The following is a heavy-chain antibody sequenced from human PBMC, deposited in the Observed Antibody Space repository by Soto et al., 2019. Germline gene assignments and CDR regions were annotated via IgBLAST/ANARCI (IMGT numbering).Heavy chain of an antibody. CDR1: GGSFSGYY. V-gene: IGHV4-34*01. Sequence: SETLSLTCAVYGGSFSGYYWSWIRQPPGKGLEWIGEINHSGSTNYNPSLKSRVTISVDTSKNQFSLKLSSVTAADTAVYYCARGIEFETPELYCSGGSCYVWFDPWGQGTLVTVSS. D-gene: IGHD2-15*01. J-gene: IGHJ5*02. CDR3: ARGIEFETPELYCSGGSCYVWFDP. CDR2: INHSGST.